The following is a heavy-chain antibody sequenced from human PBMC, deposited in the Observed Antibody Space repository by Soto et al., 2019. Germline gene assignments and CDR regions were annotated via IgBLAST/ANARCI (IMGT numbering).Heavy chain of an antibody. J-gene: IGHJ4*02. V-gene: IGHV3-23*01. CDR2: ISGSGGST. CDR1: GFTFSSHA. CDR3: ARSSTTVITEVLVY. Sequence: GGSLRLSCAASGFTFSSHAMNWVLQAPGKGLEWVSVISGSGGSTYYADSVKGRFTISRDNSKNTLYLQMNTLRAEDTAIYYCARSSTTVITEVLVYWGQGTLVTVSS. D-gene: IGHD4-17*01.